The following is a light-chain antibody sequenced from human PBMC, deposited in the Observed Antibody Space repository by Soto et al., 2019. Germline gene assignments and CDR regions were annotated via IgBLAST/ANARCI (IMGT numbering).Light chain of an antibody. V-gene: IGLV2-14*01. CDR3: ISYTGSSTSYV. Sequence: QSALTQPASVSGSPGQSITISCSGTRSDIGSYNYVAWYQQFPGKTPKILIYGVSNRPSGVSSRFSGSKSGNTASLTISGLQAEDEADYCCISYTGSSTSYVFGSGTKLTVL. J-gene: IGLJ1*01. CDR2: GVS. CDR1: RSDIGSYNY.